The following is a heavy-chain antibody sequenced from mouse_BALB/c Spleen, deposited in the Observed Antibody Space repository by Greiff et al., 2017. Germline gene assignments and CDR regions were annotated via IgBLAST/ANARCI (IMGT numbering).Heavy chain of an antibody. V-gene: IGHV5-6-3*01. J-gene: IGHJ2*01. CDR3: ASRNFDY. Sequence: LVESGGGLVQPGGSLKLSCAASGFTFSSYGMSWVRQTPDKRLELVATINSNGGSTYYPDSVKGRFTISRDNAKNTLYLQMSSLKSEDTAMYYCASRNFDYWGQGTTLTVSS. CDR2: INSNGGST. CDR1: GFTFSSYG.